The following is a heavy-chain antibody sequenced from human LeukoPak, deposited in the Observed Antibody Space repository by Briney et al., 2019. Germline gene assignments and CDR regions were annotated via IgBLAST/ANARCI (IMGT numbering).Heavy chain of an antibody. CDR2: INHSGST. CDR3: ARHHRTIPYDY. CDR1: GGSFSGYY. D-gene: IGHD2-2*02. Sequence: PSETLSLTCAVYGGSFSGYYWSWIRQPPGKGLEWIGEINHSGSTNYNPSLKSRVTISVDTSKNQLSLKLSSVTAADTAVYYCARHHRTIPYDYWGQGTLVTVSS. V-gene: IGHV4-34*01. J-gene: IGHJ4*02.